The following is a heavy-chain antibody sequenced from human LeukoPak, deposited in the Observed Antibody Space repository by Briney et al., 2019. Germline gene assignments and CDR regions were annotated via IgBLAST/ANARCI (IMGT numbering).Heavy chain of an antibody. CDR1: GGSISSHY. Sequence: SETLSLTCTVSGGSISSHYWSWIRQPPGKGLEWIGYIYYSGSTNYNPSLKSRATISVDTSKNQFSLKLSSVTAADTAVYYCARSRYSSSYDVWGKGTTVTVSS. CDR3: ARSRYSSSYDV. CDR2: IYYSGST. V-gene: IGHV4-59*11. D-gene: IGHD6-13*01. J-gene: IGHJ6*04.